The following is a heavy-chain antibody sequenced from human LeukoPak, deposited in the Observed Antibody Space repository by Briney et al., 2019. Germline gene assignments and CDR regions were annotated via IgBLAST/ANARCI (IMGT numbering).Heavy chain of an antibody. D-gene: IGHD4-23*01. V-gene: IGHV4-59*01. Sequence: PWETLSLTCTVSGASISNYHWSWIRQPPGKGLEWIGYIYYSRSPNYNPSLKSRVTMSVDMSKNQFSLKLTSVTAADTAVYYCARHDYGRNSPRAYFDHWGQGTLVTVSS. J-gene: IGHJ4*02. CDR3: ARHDYGRNSPRAYFDH. CDR2: IYYSRSP. CDR1: GASISNYH.